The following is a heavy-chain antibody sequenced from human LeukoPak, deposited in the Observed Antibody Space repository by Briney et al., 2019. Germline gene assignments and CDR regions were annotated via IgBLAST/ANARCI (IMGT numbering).Heavy chain of an antibody. CDR2: TYYRSQWYY. Sequence: SQTLSLTCAISGYSVSSNSTAWNWIRQSPSRGLEWLGRTYYRSQWYYDYAVSVKSRITINPDTSKNQFSLQLNSVTPEDTAVYYCARGPSLVGYYYIDVWDKGTTVTVSS. CDR3: ARGPSLVGYYYIDV. V-gene: IGHV6-1*01. D-gene: IGHD1-26*01. J-gene: IGHJ6*03. CDR1: GYSVSSNSTA.